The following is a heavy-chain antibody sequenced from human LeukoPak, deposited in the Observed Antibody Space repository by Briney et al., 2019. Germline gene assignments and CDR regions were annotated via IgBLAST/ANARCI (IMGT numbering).Heavy chain of an antibody. CDR3: ASQYDFWSGYPLAV. CDR2: IYYSGST. J-gene: IGHJ6*02. Sequence: SETLSLTCTVSGGSISSSSYYWGWIRQPPGKGLEWIGSIYYSGSTYYNPSLKSRVTISVDTSKNQFSLKPSSVTAADTAVYYCASQYDFWSGYPLAVWGQGTTVTVSS. CDR1: GGSISSSSYY. V-gene: IGHV4-39*01. D-gene: IGHD3-3*01.